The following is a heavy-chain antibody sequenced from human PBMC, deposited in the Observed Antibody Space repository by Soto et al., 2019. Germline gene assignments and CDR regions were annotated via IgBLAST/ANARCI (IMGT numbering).Heavy chain of an antibody. CDR1: GGTSNSSY. CDR3: ARNTSRIMPTTGRINWFDP. Sequence: SSVTMSVTCTVAGGTSNSSYWNWIRQPTGKALEWIASIYCSGSTYYNPSLRSRVTLSVDTSKSQFSLRLTSVTASDTAVYYCARNTSRIMPTTGRINWFDPWGQGTLVTVSS. J-gene: IGHJ5*02. CDR2: IYCSGST. D-gene: IGHD1-1*01. V-gene: IGHV4-59*05.